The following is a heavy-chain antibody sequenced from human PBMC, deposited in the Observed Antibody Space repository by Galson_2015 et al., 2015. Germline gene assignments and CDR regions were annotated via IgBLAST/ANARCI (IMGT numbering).Heavy chain of an antibody. CDR3: ASTYDSSGYSGY. D-gene: IGHD3-22*01. J-gene: IGHJ4*02. V-gene: IGHV3-23*01. Sequence: SLRLSCAASGFTFSSYAMSWVRQAPGKGLEWVSAISGSGGSTYYADFVKGRFTISRDNSKNTLYLQMNSLRAEDTAVYYCASTYDSSGYSGYWGQGTLVTVSS. CDR2: ISGSGGST. CDR1: GFTFSSYA.